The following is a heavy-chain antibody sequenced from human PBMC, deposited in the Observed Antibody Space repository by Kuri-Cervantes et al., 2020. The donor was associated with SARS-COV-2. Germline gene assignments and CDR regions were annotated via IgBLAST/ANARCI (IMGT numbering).Heavy chain of an antibody. CDR1: GFTFSSYA. V-gene: IGHV3-7*03. CDR3: AKVQATVTAFDY. CDR2: IKQDGSEK. D-gene: IGHD4-17*01. Sequence: GESLKISCAASGFTFSSYAMSWVRQAPGKGVEWVANIKQDGSEKYYVDSVKGRFTISRDNAKNSLYLQMNSLRAEDTAVYYCAKVQATVTAFDYWGQGTLVTVSS. J-gene: IGHJ4*02.